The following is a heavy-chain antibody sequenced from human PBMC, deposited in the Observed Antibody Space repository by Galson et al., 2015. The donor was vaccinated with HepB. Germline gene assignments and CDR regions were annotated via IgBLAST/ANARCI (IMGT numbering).Heavy chain of an antibody. CDR2: TYYRSKWYN. CDR1: GDSVSRNSAA. V-gene: IGHV6-1*01. D-gene: IGHD1-26*01. J-gene: IGHJ4*02. Sequence: CAISGDSVSRNSAAWNWIRQSPSRGLEWLGRTYYRSKWYNDYGVSVQSRITINPDTSKNQFSLQLNSVTPEDTAVYYCAREEGGRRSPLHFDLWGQGTLVTVSS. CDR3: AREEGGRRSPLHFDL.